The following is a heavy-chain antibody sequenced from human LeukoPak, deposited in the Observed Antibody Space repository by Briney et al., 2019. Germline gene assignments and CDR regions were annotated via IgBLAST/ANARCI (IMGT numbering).Heavy chain of an antibody. CDR1: GFTFSSYG. D-gene: IGHD2-21*01. CDR3: AKEAPHTAVLIALPEWNYIDS. V-gene: IGHV3-33*06. Sequence: GGSLRLSCAASGFTFSSYGMHWVRQAPGKGLEWVAVILSDGSKEFYTDSVKGRFTISRDNSKNTLYLQMNSLRAEDTAVYYCAKEAPHTAVLIALPEWNYIDSWGRGILVSVSS. CDR2: ILSDGSKE. J-gene: IGHJ4*02.